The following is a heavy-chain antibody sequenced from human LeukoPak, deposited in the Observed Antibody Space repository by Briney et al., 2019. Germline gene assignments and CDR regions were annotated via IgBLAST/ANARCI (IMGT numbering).Heavy chain of an antibody. CDR2: IYYSGST. Sequence: PSETLSLTCTVSGGSISSGGYYWSWIRQPPGKGLEWIGYIYYSGSTNYNPSLKSRVTISVDTSKNQFSLKLSSVTAADTAVYYCARTDYYDSSGRGGYFGYWGQGTLVTVSS. CDR3: ARTDYYDSSGRGGYFGY. J-gene: IGHJ4*02. V-gene: IGHV4-61*08. D-gene: IGHD3-22*01. CDR1: GGSISSGGYY.